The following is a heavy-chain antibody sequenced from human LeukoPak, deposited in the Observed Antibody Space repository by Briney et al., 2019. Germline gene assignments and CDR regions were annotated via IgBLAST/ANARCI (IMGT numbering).Heavy chain of an antibody. CDR2: ISSSSSYI. V-gene: IGHV3-21*01. Sequence: GGSLRLSCAASGFTFSSYSMNWVRQAPGKGLEWVSSISSSSSYIYYADSVKGRFTISRDNAKNSLYLQMNSLRAEDTAVYYCARDSRYYDILTSYYQNWFDPWGQGTLVTVSS. D-gene: IGHD3-9*01. CDR1: GFTFSSYS. CDR3: ARDSRYYDILTSYYQNWFDP. J-gene: IGHJ5*02.